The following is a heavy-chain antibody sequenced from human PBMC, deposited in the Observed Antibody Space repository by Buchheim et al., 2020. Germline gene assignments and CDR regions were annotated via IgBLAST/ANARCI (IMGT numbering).Heavy chain of an antibody. CDR3: ARDVAKYDGSGSYGCFDR. CDR1: GFTFSSYA. Sequence: QVQLVESGGGVVQPGRSLRLSCAASGFTFSSYAMHWVRQAPGKGLEWVAVISYDGSNKYYADSVKGRFTISSDNSKNTLYLQMNRLRAEDTAVCYCARDVAKYDGSGSYGCFDRWGEGT. CDR2: ISYDGSNK. D-gene: IGHD3-10*01. V-gene: IGHV3-30*04. J-gene: IGHJ5*02.